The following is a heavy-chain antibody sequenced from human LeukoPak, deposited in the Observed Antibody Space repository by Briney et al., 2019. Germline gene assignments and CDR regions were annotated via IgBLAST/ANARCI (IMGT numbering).Heavy chain of an antibody. CDR1: GFTFSSYA. V-gene: IGHV3-23*01. D-gene: IGHD3-10*01. CDR3: AKESGWDYGSGSYVDY. Sequence: GALRLSCAASGFTFSSYAMTWVRQAPGKGLEWVSAISGTGGSTYYADSVKGRFTISRDNSKNTLYLQMSSLRAEDTAVYYCAKESGWDYGSGSYVDYWGQGTLVTVSS. CDR2: ISGTGGST. J-gene: IGHJ4*02.